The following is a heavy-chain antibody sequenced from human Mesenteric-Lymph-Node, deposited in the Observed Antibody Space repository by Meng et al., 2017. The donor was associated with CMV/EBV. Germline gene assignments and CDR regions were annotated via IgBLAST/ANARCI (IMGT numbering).Heavy chain of an antibody. CDR2: IKQDGSEK. CDR1: GFTFSSYW. J-gene: IGHJ5*02. CDR3: AREEAVTIFGVVIENWFDP. D-gene: IGHD3-3*01. V-gene: IGHV3-7*01. Sequence: GGSLRLSCAASGFTFSSYWMSWVRQAPGKGLEWVANIKQDGSEKYYVDSVKGRFTISRDNAKNSLYLQMNSLRAEDTAVYYCAREEAVTIFGVVIENWFDPWGQGTLVTVSS.